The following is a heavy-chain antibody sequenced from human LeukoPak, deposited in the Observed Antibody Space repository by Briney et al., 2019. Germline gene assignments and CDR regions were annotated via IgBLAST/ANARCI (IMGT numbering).Heavy chain of an antibody. CDR1: GGSISSGGYS. CDR2: IYHSGST. J-gene: IGHJ4*02. Sequence: PSGTLSLTCAVSGGSISSGGYSWSWIRQPPGKGLEWIGYIYHSGSTYYNPSLKSRVTISVDRSKNQFSLKLSSVTAADTAVYYCARDHLGYCSGGSCGFDYWGQGTLVTVSS. CDR3: ARDHLGYCSGGSCGFDY. V-gene: IGHV4-30-2*01. D-gene: IGHD2-15*01.